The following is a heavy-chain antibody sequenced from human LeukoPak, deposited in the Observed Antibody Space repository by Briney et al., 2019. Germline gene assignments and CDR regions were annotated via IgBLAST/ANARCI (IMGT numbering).Heavy chain of an antibody. J-gene: IGHJ6*03. D-gene: IGHD1-26*01. CDR2: ISWNSGSI. Sequence: PGGSLRLSCAASGFTFDDYAMHWVRQVPGKGLEWVSGISWNSGSIGYADSVKGRFTISRDNAKNSLYLQMNSLRVEDMALYYCAKASGSYDYYYMDVWGKGTTVTVSS. CDR1: GFTFDDYA. V-gene: IGHV3-9*03. CDR3: AKASGSYDYYYMDV.